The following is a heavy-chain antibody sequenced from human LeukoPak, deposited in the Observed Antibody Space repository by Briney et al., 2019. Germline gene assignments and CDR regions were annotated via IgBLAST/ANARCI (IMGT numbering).Heavy chain of an antibody. J-gene: IGHJ3*02. CDR1: GLTFSDYY. D-gene: IGHD6-19*01. CDR2: ISSSGSTI. Sequence: WGSLRLSCAASGLTFSDYYMSWIRQVPGKGLEWVSYISSSGSTIYYADSVKGRFTISRDNAKNSLYLQMNSLRAEDTAVYYCARPIAVAGTGDAFDIWGQGTMVTVSS. V-gene: IGHV3-11*01. CDR3: ARPIAVAGTGDAFDI.